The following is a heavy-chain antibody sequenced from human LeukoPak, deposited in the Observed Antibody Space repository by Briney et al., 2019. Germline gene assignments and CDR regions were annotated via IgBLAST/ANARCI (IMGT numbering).Heavy chain of an antibody. J-gene: IGHJ4*02. CDR2: IHPEGNEK. V-gene: IGHV3-7*04. CDR1: GLTLRNFW. CDR3: ARGDAFSGDH. Sequence: VRRGGSLRLSCAASGLTLRNFWMRWARQAPGRGLEWVANIHPEGNEKYHVESLKGRFTISRDNPKSSLFLQMTGLRVEDTAVYYCARGDAFSGDHWGQGTLVTVSS.